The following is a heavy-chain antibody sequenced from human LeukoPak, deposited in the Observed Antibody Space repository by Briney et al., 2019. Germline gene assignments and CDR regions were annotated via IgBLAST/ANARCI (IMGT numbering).Heavy chain of an antibody. CDR3: ARDLRRDDFWSGYYSSSAFDI. CDR1: GGSISSSTYY. Sequence: SETLSLTCTVSGGSISSSTYYWGWIRQPPGKGLEWIGSIYYSGSTYYNPSLKSRVTISVDTSKNQFSLKLSSVTAADTAVYYCARDLRRDDFWSGYYSSSAFDIWGQGTMVTVSS. V-gene: IGHV4-39*07. J-gene: IGHJ3*02. D-gene: IGHD3-3*01. CDR2: IYYSGST.